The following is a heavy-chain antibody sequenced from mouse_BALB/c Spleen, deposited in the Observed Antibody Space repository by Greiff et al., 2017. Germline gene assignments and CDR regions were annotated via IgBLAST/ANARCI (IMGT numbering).Heavy chain of an antibody. V-gene: IGHV14-3*02. Sequence: EVQLQQSGAELVKPGASVKLSCTASGFNIKDTYMHWVKQRPEQGLEWIGRIDPANGNTKYDPKFQGKATITADTSSNTAYLQLSSLTSEDTAVYYCALIYDGYYGFAYWGQGTLVTVSA. CDR1: GFNIKDTY. CDR2: IDPANGNT. J-gene: IGHJ3*01. CDR3: ALIYDGYYGFAY. D-gene: IGHD2-3*01.